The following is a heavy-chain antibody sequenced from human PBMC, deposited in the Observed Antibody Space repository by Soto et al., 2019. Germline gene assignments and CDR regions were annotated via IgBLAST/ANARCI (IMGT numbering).Heavy chain of an antibody. V-gene: IGHV1-8*01. Sequence: QVQLVQSGAEVKKPGASVKVSCKASGYTFTSYDINWVRQATGQGLEWMGWMNPNSGNTGYAQKFQGRGTMTRNTSISTAYMELSSLRSEDTAVYYCARGGEPYYDFWSGYYFDYWGQGTLVTVSS. D-gene: IGHD3-3*01. CDR1: GYTFTSYD. CDR3: ARGGEPYYDFWSGYYFDY. CDR2: MNPNSGNT. J-gene: IGHJ4*02.